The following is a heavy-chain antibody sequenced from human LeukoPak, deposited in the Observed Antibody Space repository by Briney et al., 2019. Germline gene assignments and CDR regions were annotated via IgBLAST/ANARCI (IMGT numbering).Heavy chain of an antibody. Sequence: GGSLRLSCAASGFTFSSYAMHWVRQAPGKGREWVAVISYDGSNKYYADSVKGRFTISRDNSKNTLYLQMNSLRAEDTAVYYCARDQLKEAVAGFFDYWGQGTLVTVSS. D-gene: IGHD6-19*01. J-gene: IGHJ4*02. CDR1: GFTFSSYA. V-gene: IGHV3-30-3*01. CDR2: ISYDGSNK. CDR3: ARDQLKEAVAGFFDY.